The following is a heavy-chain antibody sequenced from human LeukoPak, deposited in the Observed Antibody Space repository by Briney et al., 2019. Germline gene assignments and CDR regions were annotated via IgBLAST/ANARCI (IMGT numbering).Heavy chain of an antibody. Sequence: ASVNVSCKTSGYTFIGYWMHWVRQAPGQGLEWMGWINPNSGDTNYAQKFEGRVTMTRDTSSSTAYMELSSLRSDDTAVYYCARDFNLESGPVDYWGQGTLVTVSS. J-gene: IGHJ4*02. V-gene: IGHV1-2*02. CDR2: INPNSGDT. CDR3: ARDFNLESGPVDY. D-gene: IGHD3-3*01. CDR1: GYTFIGYW.